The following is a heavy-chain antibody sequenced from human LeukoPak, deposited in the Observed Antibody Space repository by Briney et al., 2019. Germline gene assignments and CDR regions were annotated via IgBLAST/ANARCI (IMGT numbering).Heavy chain of an antibody. J-gene: IGHJ4*02. CDR2: IKSKTDGGTT. V-gene: IGHV3-15*01. CDR3: TTDLAAMIRAVDY. D-gene: IGHD5-18*01. Sequence: GGSLGLSCAASGFTFRNAWMSWVRQAPGEGLEWVGRIKSKTDGGTTDYTAPVRGRFTISRDDSKNTLYLQMNSLKTEDTAVYYCTTDLAAMIRAVDYWGQGTLVTVSS. CDR1: GFTFRNAW.